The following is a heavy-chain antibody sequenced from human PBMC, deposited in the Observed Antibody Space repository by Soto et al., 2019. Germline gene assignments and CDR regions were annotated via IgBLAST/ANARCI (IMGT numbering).Heavy chain of an antibody. CDR2: MNPNSGNT. J-gene: IGHJ6*02. Sequence: ASVKVSCKASGYTFTSYDINWVRQATGQGLEWMGWMNPNSGNTGYARKFQGRVTMTRNTSISTAYMELSSLRSEDTAVYYCARGGEIFGVSYYYYGMDVWGQGTTVTVSS. CDR1: GYTFTSYD. D-gene: IGHD3-3*01. V-gene: IGHV1-8*01. CDR3: ARGGEIFGVSYYYYGMDV.